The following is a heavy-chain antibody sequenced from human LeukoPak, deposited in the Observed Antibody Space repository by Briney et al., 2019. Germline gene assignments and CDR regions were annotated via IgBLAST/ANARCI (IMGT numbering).Heavy chain of an antibody. CDR3: ARSRYSYGSI. CDR2: IYYSGST. V-gene: IGHV4-39*01. D-gene: IGHD5-18*01. Sequence: SETLSLTCTVSGGSISSSNYYLGWIRQPPGKGLEWIGSIYYSGSTYYNPSLKSRVTISVDTSKNQFSLKLSSVTAADTAVYYCARSRYSYGSIWGQGTLVTVSS. J-gene: IGHJ4*02. CDR1: GGSISSSNYY.